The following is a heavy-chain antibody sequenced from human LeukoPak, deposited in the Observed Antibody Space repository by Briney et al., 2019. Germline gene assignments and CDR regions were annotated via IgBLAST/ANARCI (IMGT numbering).Heavy chain of an antibody. J-gene: IGHJ4*02. Sequence: SETLSLTCTVSGGSISSYYWSWIRKPPGKGLEWFGYIYYSGSTKYNPSLKSRVTISVDTSKNQFSLKLSYVTAADTAVYHCARSFCGGDCYHLYYFDYWGQGTLVTVSS. V-gene: IGHV4-59*01. D-gene: IGHD2-21*02. CDR2: IYYSGST. CDR1: GGSISSYY. CDR3: ARSFCGGDCYHLYYFDY.